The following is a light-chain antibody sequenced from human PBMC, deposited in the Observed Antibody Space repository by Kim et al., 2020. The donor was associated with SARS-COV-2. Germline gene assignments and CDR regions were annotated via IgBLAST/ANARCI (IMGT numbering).Light chain of an antibody. Sequence: QSVLTQPPSMSGAPGQSVTISCTGSISNIGAGYEVHWYQQLPGTAPKLLIYNDYRRPSGVPDRFSGSRSATSASLAITGLQAEDEADYYCQSYDTGLSGIIFGGGTKVTVL. CDR3: QSYDTGLSGII. CDR1: ISNIGAGYE. V-gene: IGLV1-40*01. CDR2: NDY. J-gene: IGLJ2*01.